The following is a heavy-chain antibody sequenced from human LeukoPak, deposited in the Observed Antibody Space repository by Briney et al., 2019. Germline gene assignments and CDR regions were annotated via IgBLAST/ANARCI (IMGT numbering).Heavy chain of an antibody. CDR2: INTDGTVT. J-gene: IGHJ4*02. D-gene: IGHD6-19*01. CDR1: GFTFSKYW. CDR3: ATKQWLAPPPDS. V-gene: IGHV3-74*01. Sequence: GGSLRLSCAASGFTFSKYWMLWVRQAPGKGLEIVSRINTDGTVTTYADSVKGRFTVSRDNADNTMFLQMNSVRDEDTAVYYCATKQWLAPPPDSWGQGTPVTVSS.